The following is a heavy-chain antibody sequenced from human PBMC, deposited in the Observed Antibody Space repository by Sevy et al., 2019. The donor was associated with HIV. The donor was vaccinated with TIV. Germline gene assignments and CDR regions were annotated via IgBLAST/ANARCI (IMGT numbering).Heavy chain of an antibody. CDR3: ATEGGASYDCFQNWFAP. D-gene: IGHD2-21*02. J-gene: IGHJ5*02. V-gene: IGHV4-4*07. Sequence: SETLSLTCTVSGGSITSYSWSWIRQPAGKGLEWLGRIYSNGNSNYNPSLKCRVTMSVDTSKNQFSLKLTSVNAADTAVYFCATEGGASYDCFQNWFAPWGQGTLVTGSS. CDR2: IYSNGNS. CDR1: GGSITSYS.